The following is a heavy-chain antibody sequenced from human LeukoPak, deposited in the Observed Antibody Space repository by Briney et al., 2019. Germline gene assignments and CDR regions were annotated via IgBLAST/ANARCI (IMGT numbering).Heavy chain of an antibody. Sequence: GGSLRLSCAASGFTFSDHYMDWVRQAPGKGLEWVGRTRNKANSYTTEYAASVKGRFTISRDDSKNSLYLQMNSLKTEDTAVYYCAREGYYDFWSGYYLDYWGQGTLVTVSS. V-gene: IGHV3-72*01. CDR3: AREGYYDFWSGYYLDY. CDR1: GFTFSDHY. D-gene: IGHD3-3*01. J-gene: IGHJ4*02. CDR2: TRNKANSYTT.